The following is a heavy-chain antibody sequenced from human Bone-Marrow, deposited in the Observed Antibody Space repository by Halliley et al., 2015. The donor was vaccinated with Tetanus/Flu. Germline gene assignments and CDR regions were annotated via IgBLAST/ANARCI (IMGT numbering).Heavy chain of an antibody. CDR2: INPGGGKT. V-gene: IGHV1-3*01. CDR3: GRVGPFKTRDY. D-gene: IGHD1-7*01. J-gene: IGHJ4*02. Sequence: TFEWMGWINPGGGKTQYSQTFRDRVPLTRDTSATTAHMDLSGLTSEDTAVYYCGRVGPFKTRDYWGQGTLVTVSS.